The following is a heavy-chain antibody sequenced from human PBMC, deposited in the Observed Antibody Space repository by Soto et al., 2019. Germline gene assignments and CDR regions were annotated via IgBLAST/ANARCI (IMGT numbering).Heavy chain of an antibody. J-gene: IGHJ6*02. CDR3: AKLLRPFGDESAMDV. Sequence: QVQLVQSGAEVKKPGSSVKVSCKASGGTFSSHAVSWVRQAPGQGLEWMGGIIPMLGTANNAQKFQGRVTITADESTSTAYMELSSLRSEDTAVYYCAKLLRPFGDESAMDVWGQGTTVTVSS. CDR1: GGTFSSHA. CDR2: IIPMLGTA. V-gene: IGHV1-69*11. D-gene: IGHD3-10*01.